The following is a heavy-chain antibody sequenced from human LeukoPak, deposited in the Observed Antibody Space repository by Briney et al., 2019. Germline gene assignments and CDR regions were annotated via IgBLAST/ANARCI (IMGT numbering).Heavy chain of an antibody. CDR3: APSSSGYYVHFDY. Sequence: PGGSLRLSCAASGFTFSSYTMHWVRQAPGKGLEWVAVISYDGSNKYYADSVKGRFTISRDNSKNTLYLQMNSLRADDTAVYYCAPSSSGYYVHFDYGGQGTPVTVSS. V-gene: IGHV3-30-3*01. CDR2: ISYDGSNK. J-gene: IGHJ4*02. D-gene: IGHD3-22*01. CDR1: GFTFSSYT.